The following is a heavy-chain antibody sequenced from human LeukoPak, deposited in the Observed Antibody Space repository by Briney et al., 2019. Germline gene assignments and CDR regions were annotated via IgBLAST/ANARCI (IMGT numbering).Heavy chain of an antibody. J-gene: IGHJ4*02. Sequence: PSETLSLTCAVYGGSFSGYYWSWNRQPPGKGLEWIGEINHSGSTNYNPSLKSRVTISVDTSKNQFSLKLSSVTAADTAVYYCARGNTWFGYYFDYWGQGTLVTVSS. CDR1: GGSFSGYY. CDR2: INHSGST. D-gene: IGHD3-10*01. CDR3: ARGNTWFGYYFDY. V-gene: IGHV4-34*01.